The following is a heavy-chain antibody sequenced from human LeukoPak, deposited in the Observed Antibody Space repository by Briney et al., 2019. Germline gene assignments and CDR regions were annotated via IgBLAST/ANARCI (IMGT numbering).Heavy chain of an antibody. V-gene: IGHV4-59*01. CDR3: ARGIEGAYFDY. J-gene: IGHJ4*02. CDR2: IYYSGST. Sequence: PSEILSLTCTVSGGSISSYYWSWIRQPPGKGLEWIGYIYYSGSTNYNPSLKSRVTISVDTSKNQFSLKLSSVTAADTAVYYCARGIEGAYFDYWGQGTLVTVSS. CDR1: GGSISSYY.